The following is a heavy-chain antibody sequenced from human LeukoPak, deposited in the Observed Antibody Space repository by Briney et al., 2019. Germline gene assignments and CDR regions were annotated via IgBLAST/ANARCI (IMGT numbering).Heavy chain of an antibody. CDR1: GGSISSSSYY. Sequence: SETLSLTCTVSGGSISSSSYYWGWIRQPPGKGLEWIGSIYYSGSTYYNPSLKSRVTISVDTSKNQFSLKLSSVTAADTAVYYCARQEYSSSWYGRWGAWFDPWGQGTLVTVSS. J-gene: IGHJ5*02. V-gene: IGHV4-39*01. CDR3: ARQEYSSSWYGRWGAWFDP. D-gene: IGHD6-13*01. CDR2: IYYSGST.